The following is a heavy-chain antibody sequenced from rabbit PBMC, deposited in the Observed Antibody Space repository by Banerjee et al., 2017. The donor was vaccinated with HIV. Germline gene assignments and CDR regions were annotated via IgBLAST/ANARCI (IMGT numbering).Heavy chain of an antibody. CDR2: IDPVFGST. D-gene: IGHD2-1*01. CDR3: ARDRYSYDDYGDPISSTRLDL. CDR1: GFDFSSYY. V-gene: IGHV1S7*01. J-gene: IGHJ3*01. Sequence: QLKESGGGLVQPGGSLKLSCKASGFDFSSYYMSWVRQAPGKGLEWIGYIDPVFGSTDYASWVNGRFTIPSHNAQNTLYLQLNSLTAADTATYFCARDRYSYDDYGDPISSTRLDLWGQGTLVTVS.